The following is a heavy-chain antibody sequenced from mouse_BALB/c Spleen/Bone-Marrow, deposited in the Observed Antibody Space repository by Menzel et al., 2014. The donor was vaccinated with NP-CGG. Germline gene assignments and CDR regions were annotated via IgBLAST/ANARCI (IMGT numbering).Heavy chain of an antibody. CDR1: GYTFTSYY. J-gene: IGHJ2*01. V-gene: IGHV1S81*02. CDR2: INPSNGGT. Sequence: QVHVKQSGAELVKPGTPVKLSCKASGYTFTSYYIYWVKQRPGQGLKWIGEINPSNGGTNFNEKFKSKATLTVDKSSSAAYMQLSSLTSEDSAVYYCTRLSLLRGYFDYWGQGTTLTGSS. D-gene: IGHD1-2*01. CDR3: TRLSLLRGYFDY.